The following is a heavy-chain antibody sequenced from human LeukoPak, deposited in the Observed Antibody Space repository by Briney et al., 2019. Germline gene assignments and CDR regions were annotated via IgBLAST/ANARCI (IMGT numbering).Heavy chain of an antibody. CDR3: ARVLVHRYYGDYVPLDY. CDR1: GFTFDDYG. J-gene: IGHJ4*02. CDR2: INWNGGST. V-gene: IGHV3-20*04. Sequence: GGSLRLSCAASGFTFDDYGMSWVRHAPGKGLEWVSGINWNGGSTGYADSVKGRFTISRDNSKSTLYLQMSSLRAEDTAVYYCARVLVHRYYGDYVPLDYWGQGTLVTVSS. D-gene: IGHD4-17*01.